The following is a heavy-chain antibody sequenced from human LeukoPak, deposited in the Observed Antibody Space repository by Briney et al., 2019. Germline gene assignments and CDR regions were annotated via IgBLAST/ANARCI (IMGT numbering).Heavy chain of an antibody. D-gene: IGHD6-19*01. Sequence: GASVKVSCKASGYTFTSCGISWVRQAPGQGLEWMGWISAYNGNTNYAQKLQGRVTMTTDTSTSTAYMELRSLRSDDTAVYYCARAPYSSGWFSFQLRGGGGFAHFDYWGQGTLVTVSS. CDR1: GYTFTSCG. V-gene: IGHV1-18*01. CDR2: ISAYNGNT. J-gene: IGHJ4*02. CDR3: ARAPYSSGWFSFQLRGGGGFAHFDY.